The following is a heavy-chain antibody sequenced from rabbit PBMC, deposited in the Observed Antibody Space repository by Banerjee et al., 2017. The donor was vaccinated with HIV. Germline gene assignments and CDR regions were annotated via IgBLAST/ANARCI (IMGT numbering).Heavy chain of an antibody. CDR2: IDAGSSGST. CDR1: GFTLSSYW. Sequence: QSLEESGGDLVKPGASLTLTCTASGFTLSSYWMCWVRQAPGKGLEWIGCIDAGSSGSTYYANWAKGRFTISKTSSTTVALQMTSLTAADTATYFCARDLAGVIGWNFDLWGPGTLVTVS. CDR3: ARDLAGVIGWNFDL. D-gene: IGHD4-1*01. V-gene: IGHV1S40*01. J-gene: IGHJ4*01.